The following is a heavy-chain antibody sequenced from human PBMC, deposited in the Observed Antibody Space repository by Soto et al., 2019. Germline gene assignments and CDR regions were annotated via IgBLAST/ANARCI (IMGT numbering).Heavy chain of an antibody. Sequence: VQLVESGGGVVQPGRSLRLSCAASGFTCSTSAIHWVRQAPGKGLEWVAVISSDGSHQYYADSVRGRFTVSRDNSKNTLYLQRNSLRAEDTAVYYCARTYCSSTRCYLYYYAMDVWGPGTTVTVSS. V-gene: IGHV3-30-3*01. J-gene: IGHJ6*02. CDR3: ARTYCSSTRCYLYYYAMDV. CDR2: ISSDGSHQ. CDR1: GFTCSTSA. D-gene: IGHD2-2*01.